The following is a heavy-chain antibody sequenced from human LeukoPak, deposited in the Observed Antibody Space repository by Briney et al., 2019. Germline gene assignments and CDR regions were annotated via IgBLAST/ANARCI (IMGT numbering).Heavy chain of an antibody. CDR2: IYYSGST. Sequence: PSETLSLTCTVSGASISSYYWSWIRQPPGRRLEWIGYIYYSGSTNYNPSLNSRATISVDLSRNQFSLKLRSVTAADTAVYYCARATYPYYFDYWGQGTLVTVSS. D-gene: IGHD2-2*01. CDR3: ARATYPYYFDY. V-gene: IGHV4-59*12. J-gene: IGHJ4*02. CDR1: GASISSYY.